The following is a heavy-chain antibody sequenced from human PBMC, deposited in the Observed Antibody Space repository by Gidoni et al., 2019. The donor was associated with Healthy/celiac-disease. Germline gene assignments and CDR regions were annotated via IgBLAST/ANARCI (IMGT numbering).Heavy chain of an antibody. V-gene: IGHV1-69*01. D-gene: IGHD2-15*01. Sequence: QVQLVQSGAEVKKPGSSVKVSCKASGGTFSSSAISWVRQAPGQGLEWMGGIIPIFGTANYAQKFQGRVTITADESTSTAYMELSSLRSEDTAVYYCARAGYCSGGSCYGLGYYYYYMDVWGKGTTVTVSS. CDR1: GGTFSSSA. CDR3: ARAGYCSGGSCYGLGYYYYYMDV. CDR2: IIPIFGTA. J-gene: IGHJ6*03.